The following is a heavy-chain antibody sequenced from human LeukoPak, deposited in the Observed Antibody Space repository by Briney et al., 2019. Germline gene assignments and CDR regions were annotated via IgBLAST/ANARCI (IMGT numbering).Heavy chain of an antibody. Sequence: GGSLRLSCAASGFTFSSYAMHWVRQAPGKGLEWVAVISYDGSNKYYADSVKGRFTISRDNSKNTLYLQMNSLRAEDTAVYYCAREAYDSSGYYLGFDYWGQGTLVTVSS. D-gene: IGHD3-22*01. CDR2: ISYDGSNK. V-gene: IGHV3-30-3*01. J-gene: IGHJ4*02. CDR3: AREAYDSSGYYLGFDY. CDR1: GFTFSSYA.